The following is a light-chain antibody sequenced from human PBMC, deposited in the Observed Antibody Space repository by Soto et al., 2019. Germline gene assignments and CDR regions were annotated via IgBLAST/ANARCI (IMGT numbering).Light chain of an antibody. CDR3: VSFTSSTTYV. Sequence: QSALTQPASVSASPGQSITISCTGTSSDVGGSNFFSWYQQHPGKPPKLIIYDVATRPSGVSNRFSGSKSGSTASLIISRLQTEDEADYYCVSFTSSTTYVFGSGTKVTVL. J-gene: IGLJ1*01. CDR2: DVA. V-gene: IGLV2-14*03. CDR1: SSDVGGSNF.